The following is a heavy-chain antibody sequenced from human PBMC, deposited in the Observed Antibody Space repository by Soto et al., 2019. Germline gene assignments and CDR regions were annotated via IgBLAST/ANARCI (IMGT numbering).Heavy chain of an antibody. Sequence: QVQLQESGPGLVKPSQTLSLTCTVSGGSISSGDNYWSWIRQHPGKGMEWIGYIYYSGSTYYNPYLRRRVTISVDTSKNQFSLKLSSVTAADSAVYYCARVRAGAPYYYDRAGVDHWGQGSLVTVSS. J-gene: IGHJ4*02. D-gene: IGHD3-22*01. CDR3: ARVRAGAPYYYDRAGVDH. CDR1: GGSISSGDNY. V-gene: IGHV4-31*03. CDR2: IYYSGST.